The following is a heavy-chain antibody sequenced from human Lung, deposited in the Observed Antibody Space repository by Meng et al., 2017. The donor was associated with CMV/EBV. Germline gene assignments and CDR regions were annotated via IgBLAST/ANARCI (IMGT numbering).Heavy chain of an antibody. D-gene: IGHD2-2*01. J-gene: IGHJ3*02. Sequence: GESLKISCAASGFTFNNYAMHWVRQAPGKGLQWVAAVSYDGNNKYYADSVKGRFTISRDNSKNTLDLQMNSLRAEDTAMYYCAKKGPYCSSTSCPPDAFDIWGQGKXV. V-gene: IGHV3-30-3*02. CDR3: AKKGPYCSSTSCPPDAFDI. CDR2: VSYDGNNK. CDR1: GFTFNNYA.